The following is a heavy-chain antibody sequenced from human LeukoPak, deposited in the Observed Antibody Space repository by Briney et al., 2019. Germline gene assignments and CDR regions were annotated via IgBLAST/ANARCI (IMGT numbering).Heavy chain of an antibody. D-gene: IGHD3-9*01. CDR2: IYYSGST. Sequence: PSETLSLTCTVSGGSISSSSYYWGWIRQPPGKGLGWIGNIYYSGSTYYNPSLESRFTMSLDTSKNQFSLKLSSVTAADTAVYYCARHSRNYDILTPFDYWGQGTLVTVSS. CDR3: ARHSRNYDILTPFDY. V-gene: IGHV4-39*01. CDR1: GGSISSSSYY. J-gene: IGHJ4*02.